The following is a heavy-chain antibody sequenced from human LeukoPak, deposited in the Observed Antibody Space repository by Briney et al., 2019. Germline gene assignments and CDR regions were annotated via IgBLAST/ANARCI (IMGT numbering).Heavy chain of an antibody. V-gene: IGHV3-30-3*01. CDR2: ISYDGSNK. CDR1: GFTFSSYA. Sequence: GGSLRLSCAASGFTFSSYAVHWVRQAPGRGLEWVAVISYDGSNKYYADSVKGRFTISRDNSKNTLYLQMNSPRAEDTAVYYCARDLSTSSGDYYAMDVWGQGTTVTVSS. J-gene: IGHJ6*02. CDR3: ARDLSTSSGDYYAMDV. D-gene: IGHD6-19*01.